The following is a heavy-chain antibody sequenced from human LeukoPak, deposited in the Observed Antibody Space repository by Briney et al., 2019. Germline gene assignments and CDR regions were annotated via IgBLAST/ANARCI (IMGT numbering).Heavy chain of an antibody. CDR2: ISSNGGST. CDR3: ASRDGSGSYYRYFDY. D-gene: IGHD3-10*01. J-gene: IGHJ4*02. Sequence: GGSLRLSCSASGFTFSSYAMHWVRQAPGKGLEYVSAISSNGGSTYYADSVKGRFTISRDNSKNSLYLQMNSLRAEDTAVYYCASRDGSGSYYRYFDYWGQGTLVTVSS. CDR1: GFTFSSYA. V-gene: IGHV3-64*04.